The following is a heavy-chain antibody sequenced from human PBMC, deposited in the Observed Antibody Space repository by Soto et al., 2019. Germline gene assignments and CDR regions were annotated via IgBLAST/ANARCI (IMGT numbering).Heavy chain of an antibody. CDR2: ISAYNGNT. V-gene: IGHV1-18*01. CDR1: GYTFTSYG. Sequence: ASVKVSCKASGYTFTSYGISWVRQAPGQGLDWKGWISAYNGNTNYAQKLQGRGTMTTDTTTSTAYMELRSLRSDDTAVNYCASRGSGYSGYDPIYGMGVWGQGTTVTVSS. D-gene: IGHD5-12*01. J-gene: IGHJ6*02. CDR3: ASRGSGYSGYDPIYGMGV.